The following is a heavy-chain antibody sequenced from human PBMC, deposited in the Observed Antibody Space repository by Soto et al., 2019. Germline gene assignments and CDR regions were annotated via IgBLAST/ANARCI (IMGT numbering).Heavy chain of an antibody. Sequence: SETLSLTCAVSGGSISSGGYSWSWIRQPPGKGLEWIGYIYHSGSTYYNPSLKSRVTISVDRSKNQFSLKLTSVTAADTAVYYCATVPGPWGQGTLVTVSS. D-gene: IGHD3-10*01. V-gene: IGHV4-30-2*01. J-gene: IGHJ5*02. CDR2: IYHSGST. CDR3: ATVPGP. CDR1: GGSISSGGYS.